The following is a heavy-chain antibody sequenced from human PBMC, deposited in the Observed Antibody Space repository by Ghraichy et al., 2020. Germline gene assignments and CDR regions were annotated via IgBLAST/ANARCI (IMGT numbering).Heavy chain of an antibody. D-gene: IGHD2-21*01. CDR3: AKATAYSPVGAFDI. CDR1: GFTFSSYA. CDR2: TSGSGGST. V-gene: IGHV3-23*01. Sequence: GGSLRLSCAASGFTFSSYAMTWVRQAPGKGLEWVSGTSGSGGSTYYADSVKGRFTISRDNSKNTLYLQMNSLRAEDTAVHYCAKATAYSPVGAFDIWGQGTMVTVSS. J-gene: IGHJ3*02.